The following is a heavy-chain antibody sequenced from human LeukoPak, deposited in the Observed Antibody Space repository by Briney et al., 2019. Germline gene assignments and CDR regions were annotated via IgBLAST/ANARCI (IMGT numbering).Heavy chain of an antibody. CDR3: VVRVGPVLLWF. CDR2: IYYSGST. CDR1: GGSLSSSSYY. D-gene: IGHD3-10*01. J-gene: IGHJ6*02. Sequence: PSETLSLTCTVSGGSLSSSSYYWGWIRQPPGKGLEWIGSIYYSGSTYYNPSLKSRVTISVDTSKNQFSLKLSSVTAADTAVYYCVVRVGPVLLWFWGQGTTVTVSS. V-gene: IGHV4-39*01.